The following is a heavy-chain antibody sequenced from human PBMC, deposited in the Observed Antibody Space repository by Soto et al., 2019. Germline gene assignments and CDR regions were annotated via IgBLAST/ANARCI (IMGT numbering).Heavy chain of an antibody. V-gene: IGHV1-69*08. D-gene: IGHD3-10*01. CDR1: GGTFSSYT. CDR2: IIPILGIA. CDR3: AGDPGEIPVAFDI. Sequence: QVQLVQSGAEVKKPGSSVKVSCKASGGTFSSYTISWVRQAPGQGLEWMGRIIPILGIANYAQKFQGRVTITADKSQSTAYRELSSLISEDTAVYYGAGDPGEIPVAFDIWGQGTMVTVSS. J-gene: IGHJ3*02.